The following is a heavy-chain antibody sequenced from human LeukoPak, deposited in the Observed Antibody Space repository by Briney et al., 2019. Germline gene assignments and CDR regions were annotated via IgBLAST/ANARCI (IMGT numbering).Heavy chain of an antibody. D-gene: IGHD3-3*01. CDR3: ARTYYDFWSGYYTFDYYYYMDV. V-gene: IGHV1-8*01. Sequence: SVKVSCKASGYTFTSYDINWVRQATGQGLEWMGWMNPNSGNTGYAQKFQGRVTMTRNTSISTAYMELSSLRSEDTAVYYCARTYYDFWSGYYTFDYYYYMDVWGKGTTVTVSS. CDR2: MNPNSGNT. J-gene: IGHJ6*03. CDR1: GYTFTSYD.